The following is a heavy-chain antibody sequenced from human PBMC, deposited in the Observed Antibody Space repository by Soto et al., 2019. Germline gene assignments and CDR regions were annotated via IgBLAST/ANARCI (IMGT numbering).Heavy chain of an antibody. CDR1: GYIFTNFY. J-gene: IGHJ4*02. D-gene: IGHD6-6*01. Sequence: QVQLVQPGAEVKKPGASVKFSGKASGYIFTNFYIHWVRQAPGQVGEWIGIIHPNGGSTNYAQNFQGRVTMTSDTSTSTVYMDLSSLRFEDTAVYYCTRGLASGDYWGQGTLITVSS. V-gene: IGHV1-46*03. CDR3: TRGLASGDY. CDR2: IHPNGGST.